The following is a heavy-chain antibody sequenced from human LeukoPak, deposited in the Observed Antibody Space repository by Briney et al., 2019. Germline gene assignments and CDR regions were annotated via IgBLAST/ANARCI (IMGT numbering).Heavy chain of an antibody. V-gene: IGHV3-30-3*01. J-gene: IGHJ4*02. Sequence: GGSLRLSCAASGFTFSSYAMHWVRQAPGKGLEWVAVISYDGSNKYYADSVRGRFTISRDNAKNSVSLQMNSLRVEDTAVYYCAREMGDFISGFPFDYWGQGTLVTASS. CDR1: GFTFSSYA. CDR2: ISYDGSNK. CDR3: AREMGDFISGFPFDY. D-gene: IGHD6-19*01.